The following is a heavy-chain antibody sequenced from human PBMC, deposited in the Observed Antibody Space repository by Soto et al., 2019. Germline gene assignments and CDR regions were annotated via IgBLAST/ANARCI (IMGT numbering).Heavy chain of an antibody. CDR1: GGSFSGYY. D-gene: IGHD2-15*01. CDR3: ARGLYCSGGSCYLYYYYYYGMDV. J-gene: IGHJ6*02. CDR2: INHSGST. V-gene: IGHV4-34*01. Sequence: SETLSLTCAVYGGSFSGYYWSWIRQPPGKGLEWIGEINHSGSTNYNPSLKSRVTISVDTSKNQFSLKLSSVTAADTAVYYCARGLYCSGGSCYLYYYYYYGMDVWGQGTTVTVS.